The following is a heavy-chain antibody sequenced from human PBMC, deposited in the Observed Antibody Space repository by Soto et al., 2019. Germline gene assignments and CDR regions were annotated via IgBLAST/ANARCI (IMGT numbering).Heavy chain of an antibody. D-gene: IGHD2-15*01. J-gene: IGHJ5*02. V-gene: IGHV3-23*01. CDR2: ITSSGGST. CDR1: GFTLSRYA. Sequence: EVQLLESGGGLVQPGGSLRLSCAGSGFTLSRYAMTWVRQAPGKGLEWVSTITSSGGSTYYADSVKGRFTISGDNSRNTLYLQMNSLRAEDTAVYYCANCPTLYTPTYNWFDPWGQGTLVTVSS. CDR3: ANCPTLYTPTYNWFDP.